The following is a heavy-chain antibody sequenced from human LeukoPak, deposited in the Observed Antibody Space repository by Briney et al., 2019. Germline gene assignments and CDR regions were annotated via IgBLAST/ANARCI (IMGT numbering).Heavy chain of an antibody. J-gene: IGHJ4*02. CDR3: ARVHYDILTGYSYFDY. Sequence: GASVKVSCKASGYSFTSYGISWVRQAPGQGLEWMGWISAYSDNTNYAQKLQGRVTMTTDTSTSTAYMELRSLRSEDTAVYYCARVHYDILTGYSYFDYWGQGTLVTVSS. D-gene: IGHD3-9*01. CDR1: GYSFTSYG. CDR2: ISAYSDNT. V-gene: IGHV1-18*01.